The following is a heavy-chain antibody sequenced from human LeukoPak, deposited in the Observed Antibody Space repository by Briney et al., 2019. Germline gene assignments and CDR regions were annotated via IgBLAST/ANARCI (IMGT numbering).Heavy chain of an antibody. J-gene: IGHJ4*02. Sequence: GGSLRLSCAASGLTFSSYSMNWVRQAPGKGLEWVSSISSSSSYIYYADSVKGRFTISRDNAKNSLYLQMNSLRAEDTAVYYCARDYGDYVVWDYWGQGTLVTVSS. CDR3: ARDYGDYVVWDY. CDR2: ISSSSSYI. CDR1: GLTFSSYS. V-gene: IGHV3-21*01. D-gene: IGHD4-17*01.